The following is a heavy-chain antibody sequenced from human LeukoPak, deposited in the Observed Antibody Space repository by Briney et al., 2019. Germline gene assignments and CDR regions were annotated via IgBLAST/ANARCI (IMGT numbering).Heavy chain of an antibody. Sequence: PGGSLRLSCAVSGFAFSNYAMHWVRQAPGKGLEYVSAISSNGGSTYYANSVKGRFTISRDNSKNTLFLQMGSLRAEDMAVYYCARGGSIAARPIDYWGQGTLVTVSS. CDR1: GFAFSNYA. CDR2: ISSNGGST. V-gene: IGHV3-64*01. CDR3: ARGGSIAARPIDY. J-gene: IGHJ4*02. D-gene: IGHD6-6*01.